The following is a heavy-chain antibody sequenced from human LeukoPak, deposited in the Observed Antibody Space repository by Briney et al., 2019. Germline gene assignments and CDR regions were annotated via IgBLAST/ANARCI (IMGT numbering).Heavy chain of an antibody. J-gene: IGHJ6*03. CDR3: ARNPGGYYYYMDV. CDR1: GYSISSGYY. CDR2: IYHSGST. V-gene: IGHV4-38-2*02. D-gene: IGHD3-16*01. Sequence: SETLSLTCTVSGYSISSGYYWGWIRQPPGKGMEWIGSIYHSGSTYYNPSLKSRVTISVDTSKNQFSLKLSSVTAADTAVYYCARNPGGYYYYMDVWGKGTTVTVSS.